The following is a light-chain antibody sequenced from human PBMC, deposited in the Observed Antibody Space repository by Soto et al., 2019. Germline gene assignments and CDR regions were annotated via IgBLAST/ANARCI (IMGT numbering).Light chain of an antibody. Sequence: DIQMTQSPSSLSASVGDRVTVTCRASQTISNYLNWYQQQPGKAPELLIYAASTLQSGVPSRFSGSGSGTDFTLTISCLQSEDFATYYCQQYYSFLWTFGQGAKVDIK. J-gene: IGKJ1*01. CDR3: QQYYSFLWT. CDR1: QTISNY. CDR2: AAS. V-gene: IGKV1-39*01.